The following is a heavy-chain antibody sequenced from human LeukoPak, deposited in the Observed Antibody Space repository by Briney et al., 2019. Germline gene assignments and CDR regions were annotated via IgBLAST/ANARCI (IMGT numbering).Heavy chain of an antibody. J-gene: IGHJ4*02. CDR1: GYSFTGYY. Sequence: ASVTVSCTSSGYSFTGYYMHWVRQAPGQGLEWMGWINPNSGVTDFAQKFQGRVTMTRDTSISTAYMELSRLTSDDTAVYYCARDFQTEAPDYWGQGTLVTVSS. CDR3: ARDFQTEAPDY. D-gene: IGHD2/OR15-2a*01. CDR2: INPNSGVT. V-gene: IGHV1-2*02.